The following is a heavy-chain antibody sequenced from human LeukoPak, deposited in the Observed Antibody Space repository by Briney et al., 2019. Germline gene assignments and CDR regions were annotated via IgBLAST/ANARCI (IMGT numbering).Heavy chain of an antibody. CDR2: ISSSGGTT. V-gene: IGHV3-11*01. Sequence: GGSLRLSCAASGFTFSDYYMSWMRQAPGKGLEWVSYISSSGGTTYYADSVKGRFTISRDNAKNSVYLQMNSLRAEDTAVYYCASMLLPYSYYYYGMDVWGQGTTVTVSS. J-gene: IGHJ6*02. CDR3: ASMLLPYSYYYYGMDV. CDR1: GFTFSDYY. D-gene: IGHD2-15*01.